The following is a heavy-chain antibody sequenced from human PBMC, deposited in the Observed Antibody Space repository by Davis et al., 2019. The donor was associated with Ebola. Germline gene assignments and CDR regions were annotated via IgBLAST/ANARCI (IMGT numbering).Heavy chain of an antibody. CDR2: IYYSGST. D-gene: IGHD5-12*01. Sequence: MPSETLSLTCTVSGGSISSSSYYWGWIRQPPGQGLEWIGSIYYSGSTYYNPSLNSPVTISVDTSKNQFTLNLSPVTAADTAVYYCARAPRYSRFDPWGQGTLVTVSS. V-gene: IGHV4-39*01. CDR1: GGSISSSSYY. J-gene: IGHJ5*02. CDR3: ARAPRYSRFDP.